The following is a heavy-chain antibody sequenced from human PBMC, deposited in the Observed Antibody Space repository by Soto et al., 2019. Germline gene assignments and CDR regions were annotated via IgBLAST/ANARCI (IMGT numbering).Heavy chain of an antibody. D-gene: IGHD2-2*02. J-gene: IGHJ6*02. Sequence: EVQLLESGGGLVQPGGSLRLSCAASGFTFSSHAMNWVRQAPGKGLEWVSGISGSGGKTYYADSVRGRFTIFRDTSKTTVYLQMNSMIAEDEALDYCSTDVSVAPVVIAVGRGQMDVCGQGSTDIVSS. V-gene: IGHV3-23*01. CDR3: STDVSVAPVVIAVGRGQMDV. CDR2: ISGSGGKT. CDR1: GFTFSSHA.